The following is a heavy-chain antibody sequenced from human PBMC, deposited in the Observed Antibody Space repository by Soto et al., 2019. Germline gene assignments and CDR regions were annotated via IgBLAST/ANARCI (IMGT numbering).Heavy chain of an antibody. CDR1: GGSVSSGSYY. D-gene: IGHD3-9*01. V-gene: IGHV4-61*01. J-gene: IGHJ5*02. CDR3: ARGMTYFDWLLTNWFDP. CDR2: IYYSGST. Sequence: PSETLSLTCTVSGGSVSSGSYYWSWIRQPPGKGLEWIGYIYYSGSTNYNPSLKSRVTISVDTSKNQFSLKLSSVTAADTAVYYCARGMTYFDWLLTNWFDPWGQGTLVTVSS.